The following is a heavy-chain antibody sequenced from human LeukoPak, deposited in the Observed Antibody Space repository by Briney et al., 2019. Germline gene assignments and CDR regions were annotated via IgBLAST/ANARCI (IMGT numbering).Heavy chain of an antibody. J-gene: IGHJ4*03. CDR1: GFTFSSYG. CDR2: ISGSGGDT. CDR3: AKKGATTGDFDY. Sequence: GGSLRLSCAASGFTFSSYGMHWVRQAPGKGPEWVSAISGSGGDTYYADSVKGRFTISRDNSKNTLYLQMNSLRAEDTAVYYCAKKGATTGDFDYWGQGTTVTVSS. D-gene: IGHD1-26*01. V-gene: IGHV3-23*01.